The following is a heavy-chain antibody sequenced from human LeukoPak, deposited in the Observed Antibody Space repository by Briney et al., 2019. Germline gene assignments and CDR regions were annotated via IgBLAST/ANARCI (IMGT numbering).Heavy chain of an antibody. CDR3: ASEQGY. J-gene: IGHJ4*02. CDR1: GYTLTELS. D-gene: IGHD1/OR15-1a*01. CDR2: FDPEDGET. V-gene: IGHV1-24*01. Sequence: GASVKVSCKVSGYTLTELSMHWVRQAPGKGLEWMGGFDPEDGETIYAQKFQGRVTMTRDTSTSTVYMELSSLRSEDAAVYYCASEQGYWGQGTLVTVSS.